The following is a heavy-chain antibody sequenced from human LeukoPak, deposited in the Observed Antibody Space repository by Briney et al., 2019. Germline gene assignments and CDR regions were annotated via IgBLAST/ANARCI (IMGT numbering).Heavy chain of an antibody. CDR1: GGSTNTYC. D-gene: IGHD5-12*01. V-gene: IGHV4-4*07. CDR3: TRDRSGYSEYYFDN. CDR2: IYPSGST. Sequence: KPSETLSLTCTVSGGSTNTYCWSWIRQPAEKGLEWIGRIYPSGSTYYNPSLKSRVTISIDKSKNQFSLRLTSVTAADTAVYCCTRDRSGYSEYYFDNWGQGSLVTVSS. J-gene: IGHJ4*02.